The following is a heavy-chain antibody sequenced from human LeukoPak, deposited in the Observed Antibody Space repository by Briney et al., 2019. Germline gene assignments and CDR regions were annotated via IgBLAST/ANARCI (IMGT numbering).Heavy chain of an antibody. D-gene: IGHD1-26*01. CDR2: ISGSGSGT. CDR3: AKDGSGSYYYGGFDY. V-gene: IGHV3-23*01. J-gene: IGHJ4*02. CDR1: GFTFSTYA. Sequence: PRGSLPLSCAASGFTFSTYAMSWVRQPPGKGLEWVSAISGSGSGTYYADSVKGRFTISRDNSKNTLYLQMNSLRAEDTALYYCAKDGSGSYYYGGFDYWGQGTLLTPSS.